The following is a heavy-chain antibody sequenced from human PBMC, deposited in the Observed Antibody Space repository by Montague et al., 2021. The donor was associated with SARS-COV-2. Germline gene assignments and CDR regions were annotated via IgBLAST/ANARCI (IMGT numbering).Heavy chain of an antibody. D-gene: IGHD3-22*01. CDR2: IYYSGST. J-gene: IGHJ3*02. Sequence: SETLFLTCTVSGGSISSYYWSWIRQPPGKGLEWIGYIYYSGSTNYNPSLKSRVTISVDTSKNQFSLKLSSVTAADMAVYYCARGGYYDYAFDIWGQGTMVTVSS. CDR1: GGSISSYY. CDR3: ARGGYYDYAFDI. V-gene: IGHV4-59*01.